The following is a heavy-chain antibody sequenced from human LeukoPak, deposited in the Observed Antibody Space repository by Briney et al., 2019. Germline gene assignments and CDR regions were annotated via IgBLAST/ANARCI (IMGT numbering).Heavy chain of an antibody. CDR3: ARDRAMIVLDY. D-gene: IGHD3-22*01. CDR2: ISSSSSYI. CDR1: GFTFGSYS. V-gene: IGHV3-21*01. Sequence: GGSLRLSCAASGFTFGSYSMNWVRQAPGKGLEWVSSISSSSSYIYYADSVKGRFTISRDNAKNTLYLQMNSLRAEDTAVYYCARDRAMIVLDYWGQGTLVTVSS. J-gene: IGHJ4*02.